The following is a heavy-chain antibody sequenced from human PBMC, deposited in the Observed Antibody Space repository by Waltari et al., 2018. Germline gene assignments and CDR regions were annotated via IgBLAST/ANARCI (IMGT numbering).Heavy chain of an antibody. V-gene: IGHV3-74*01. CDR2: TNTDASAT. J-gene: IGHJ4*02. CDR3: ARNFGVGVGGKVGAFDC. D-gene: IGHD3-3*01. Sequence: EVQLVESGGGLVQPGGSLRPSCTASGFTFSRYWMHWVRQVPGKGLVWLSRTNTDASATSYADSLKGRFTISRDNARNMLYLQMNSLRAEDTAVYYCARNFGVGVGGKVGAFDCWGQGTLVTVSS. CDR1: GFTFSRYW.